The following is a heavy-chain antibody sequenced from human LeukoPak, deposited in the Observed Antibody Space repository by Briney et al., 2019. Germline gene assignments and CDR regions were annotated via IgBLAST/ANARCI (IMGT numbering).Heavy chain of an antibody. CDR2: ISAYNGNT. Sequence: GASVKVSCKASGYTFTSYGISWVRQAPGQGLEWMGWISAYNGNTNYAQKLQGRVTMTTDTSTSTAYMELRSLRSDDTAVYYCAVTNYDSSGYYRQSTYYFDYWGQGTLVTVSS. CDR1: GYTFTSYG. D-gene: IGHD3-22*01. V-gene: IGHV1-18*01. CDR3: AVTNYDSSGYYRQSTYYFDY. J-gene: IGHJ4*02.